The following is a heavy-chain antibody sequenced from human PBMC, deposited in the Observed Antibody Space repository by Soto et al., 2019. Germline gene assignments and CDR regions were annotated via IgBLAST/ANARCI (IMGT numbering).Heavy chain of an antibody. Sequence: SSETLSLTWTVSGGSISSSSYCWGWIRQPPGKGLEWIGSIYYSGSTYYNPSLKSRVTISVDTSKNQFSLKLSSVTAADTAVYYCARRVGVWFGEAGWFDPWGQGTLVTVSS. CDR1: GGSISSSSYC. D-gene: IGHD3-10*01. J-gene: IGHJ5*02. CDR3: ARRVGVWFGEAGWFDP. V-gene: IGHV4-39*01. CDR2: IYYSGST.